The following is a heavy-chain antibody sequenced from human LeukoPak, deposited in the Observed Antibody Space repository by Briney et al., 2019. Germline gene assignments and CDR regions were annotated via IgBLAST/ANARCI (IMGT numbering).Heavy chain of an antibody. CDR1: GGSISSGGYY. J-gene: IGHJ5*02. V-gene: IGHV4-31*03. Sequence: SETLSLTCTVSGGSISSGGYYWSWIRQHPGKGLEWIGYIYYSGNTYYSPSLKSRLIISIDTSKNQFSLKLSSVTAADTAVYYCARGRDDYSSFYTWFDPWGQGTLVTVSS. CDR2: IYYSGNT. CDR3: ARGRDDYSSFYTWFDP. D-gene: IGHD4-11*01.